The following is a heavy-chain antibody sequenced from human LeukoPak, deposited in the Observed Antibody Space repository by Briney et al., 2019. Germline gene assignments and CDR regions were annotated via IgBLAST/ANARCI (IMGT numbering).Heavy chain of an antibody. CDR2: IYYSGST. J-gene: IGHJ5*02. CDR3: ARGNTCYDILTGYGTNWFDP. Sequence: SETLSLTCTVSGGSISSYYWSWIRQPPGKGLEWIGYIYYSGSTNCNPSLKSRVTISVDRSKNQFSLKLSSVTAADTAVYYCARGNTCYDILTGYGTNWFDPWGQGTLVTVSS. V-gene: IGHV4-59*12. D-gene: IGHD3-9*01. CDR1: GGSISSYY.